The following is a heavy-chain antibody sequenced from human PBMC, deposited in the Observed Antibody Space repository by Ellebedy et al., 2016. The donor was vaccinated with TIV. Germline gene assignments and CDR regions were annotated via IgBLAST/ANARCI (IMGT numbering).Heavy chain of an antibody. V-gene: IGHV4-39*01. D-gene: IGHD2-21*02. J-gene: IGHJ4*02. CDR1: GGSLSTTRYY. CDR2: VNYSGSP. CDR3: ARTDPWQPIDD. Sequence: MPGGSLRLSCNVSGGSLSTTRYYWAWIRQPPGKGLEWIGSVNYSGSPYYNPSFKSRVTLSADTSQNQFSLNLRTVTAADTAVYYCARTDPWQPIDDWGQGILVSVSS.